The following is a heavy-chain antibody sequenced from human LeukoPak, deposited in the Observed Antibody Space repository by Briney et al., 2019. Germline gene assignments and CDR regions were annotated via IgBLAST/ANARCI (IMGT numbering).Heavy chain of an antibody. D-gene: IGHD3-22*01. CDR2: ISAYNGNT. Sequence: ASVKVSCKVSGYTFTTYGISWVRQAPGQGLEWMGWISAYNGNTNYAQKLQGRVTMTTDTSTSTAYMELRSLRSDDTAVYYCARDRTHYYDSSGYYYESGYWGQGTLVTVSS. J-gene: IGHJ4*02. V-gene: IGHV1-18*01. CDR3: ARDRTHYYDSSGYYYESGY. CDR1: GYTFTTYG.